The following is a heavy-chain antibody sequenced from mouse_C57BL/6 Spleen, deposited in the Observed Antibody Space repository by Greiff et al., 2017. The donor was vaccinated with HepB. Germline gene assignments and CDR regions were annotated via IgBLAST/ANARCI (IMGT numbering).Heavy chain of an antibody. CDR2: IDPSDSYT. J-gene: IGHJ2*01. D-gene: IGHD1-1*01. CDR3: ARYNYGSSYPDY. Sequence: QVQLKQPGAELVMPGASVKLSCKASGYTFTSYWMHWVKQSPGQGLEWIGEIDPSDSYTNYNQKFKGKSTLTVDKSSSTAYMQLSSLTSEDSAVYYCARYNYGSSYPDYWGQGTTLTVSS. V-gene: IGHV1-69*01. CDR1: GYTFTSYW.